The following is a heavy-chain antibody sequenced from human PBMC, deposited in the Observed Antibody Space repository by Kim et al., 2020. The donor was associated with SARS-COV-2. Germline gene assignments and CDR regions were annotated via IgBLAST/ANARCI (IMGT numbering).Heavy chain of an antibody. Sequence: GKGRFTISRDNATTTLYLQMNSLRAEDTGVYYCAKTPTWVTTRGDYFDYWGQGTLVTVSS. CDR3: AKTPTWVTTRGDYFDY. D-gene: IGHD4-17*01. V-gene: IGHV3-23*01. J-gene: IGHJ4*02.